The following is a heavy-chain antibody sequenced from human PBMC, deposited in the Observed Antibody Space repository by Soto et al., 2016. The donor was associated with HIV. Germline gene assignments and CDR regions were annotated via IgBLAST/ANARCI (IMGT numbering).Heavy chain of an antibody. Sequence: QVQLQESGPGLVKPSETLSLTCAVSGFSISSGYYWGWIRQPPGKGLEWIGNIFHSGITYYNPSLKSRVTISLDTSKNQFSLKLSSVTAADTAVYYRARAETVTPFDYWGQGTLVTVSS. CDR2: IFHSGIT. D-gene: IGHD4-17*01. CDR3: ARAETVTPFDY. J-gene: IGHJ4*02. V-gene: IGHV4-38-2*01. CDR1: GFSISSGYY.